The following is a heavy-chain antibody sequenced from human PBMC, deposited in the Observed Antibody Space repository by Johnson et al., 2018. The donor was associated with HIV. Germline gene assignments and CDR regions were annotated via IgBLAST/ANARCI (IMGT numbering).Heavy chain of an antibody. CDR1: GFTFDDYA. J-gene: IGHJ3*02. V-gene: IGHV3-9*01. CDR3: ARGLAADALDS. D-gene: IGHD6-13*01. Sequence: VESGGGLVQPGRSLRLSCAASGFTFDDYAMHWVRQAPGKGLEWVSGISWNSGSIGYADSVKGRFTISRDNAKNTLYLQMNSLSAEETAVYYCARGLAADALDSGGQGTMVAVAS. CDR2: ISWNSGSI.